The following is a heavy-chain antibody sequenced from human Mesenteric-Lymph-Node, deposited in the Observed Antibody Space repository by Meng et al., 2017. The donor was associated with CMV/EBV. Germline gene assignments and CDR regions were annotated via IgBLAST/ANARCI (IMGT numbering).Heavy chain of an antibody. CDR1: GGTFSSYT. CDR2: IIPILGIA. D-gene: IGHD6-13*01. Sequence: QFQLVQSGAEVKKPGSSVKVSCKASGGTFSSYTISWVRQAPGQGLEWMGRIIPILGIANYAQKFQGRVTITADKSTSTAYMELSSLRSEDTAVYYCAGGIAAAGSRWFDPWGQGTPVTVSS. J-gene: IGHJ5*02. CDR3: AGGIAAAGSRWFDP. V-gene: IGHV1-69*02.